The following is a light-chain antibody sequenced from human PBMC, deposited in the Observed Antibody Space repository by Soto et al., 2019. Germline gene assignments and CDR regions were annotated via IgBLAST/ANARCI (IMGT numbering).Light chain of an antibody. Sequence: ALQMTQSPSSLSASVGDRVTLTCRASQDIGKDLGWYQQKPGEAPKLLIFEASTVQTGVPSRFSGRGSGTDFTLTISSRQPEDFATYFWRQAYNSPRTFGQGTTVALK. CDR1: QDIGKD. CDR2: EAS. V-gene: IGKV1-6*01. J-gene: IGKJ1*01. CDR3: RQAYNSPRT.